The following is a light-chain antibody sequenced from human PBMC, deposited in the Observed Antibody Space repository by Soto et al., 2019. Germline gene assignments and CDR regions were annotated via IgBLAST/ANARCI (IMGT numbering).Light chain of an antibody. CDR2: RAS. Sequence: IVMTQSPATLSVSPGERATLSCRASQDIYSNIAWYQQRPGQAPRLLIYRASTRATGVPARFSGSGSGTEFTLTISSLQSEDFAVYYCQQYNNWPPLTFGGGTKVDI. CDR1: QDIYSN. CDR3: QQYNNWPPLT. V-gene: IGKV3-15*01. J-gene: IGKJ4*01.